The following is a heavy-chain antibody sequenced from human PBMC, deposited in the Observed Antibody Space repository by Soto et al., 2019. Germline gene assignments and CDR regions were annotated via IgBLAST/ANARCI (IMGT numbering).Heavy chain of an antibody. CDR2: ISGGGSTT. CDR1: GFTFSSYA. CDR3: AKDRPFRFAGSYDTSRDD. D-gene: IGHD3-10*01. Sequence: EVQLLESGGGLVQPGGSLRLSCAASGFTFSSYAMNWVRQAPGKGLEWVSAISGGGSTTYHADSVKGRFTISRDNSKNTLYLQMNSLRAEDTAVYYGAKDRPFRFAGSYDTSRDDWGQGTPVTVSS. J-gene: IGHJ4*02. V-gene: IGHV3-23*01.